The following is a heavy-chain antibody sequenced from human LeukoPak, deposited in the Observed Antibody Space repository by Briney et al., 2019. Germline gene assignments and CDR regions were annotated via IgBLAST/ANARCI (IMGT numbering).Heavy chain of an antibody. V-gene: IGHV4-4*02. CDR3: ATDREGATGLEAFDL. CDR2: VHLDGRT. Sequence: SETLSLTCGVSGGSVSSTNWWTWIRQPPGKGLEWIGEVHLDGRTNFNPSLKSRLTMSVDLSENHVSLKLTSVTAADTAVYYCATDREGATGLEAFDLWGQGTMVIVSS. J-gene: IGHJ3*01. D-gene: IGHD1-1*01. CDR1: GGSVSSTNW.